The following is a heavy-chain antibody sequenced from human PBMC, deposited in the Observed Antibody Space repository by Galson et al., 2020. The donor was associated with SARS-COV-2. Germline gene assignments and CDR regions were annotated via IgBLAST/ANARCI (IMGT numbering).Heavy chain of an antibody. CDR3: ASGGEDTAMEYYFDY. J-gene: IGHJ4*02. CDR2: NTPIFGTA. V-gene: IGHV1-69*13. D-gene: IGHD5-18*01. CDR1: GGTFNSYA. Sequence: SVKVSCKASGGTFNSYAINWGRQAPGQGLEWKGGNTPIFGTANYAQKFQGRDTITADGSTSTAYMELSSLRSEETVAYYCASGGEDTAMEYYFDYWGQGTLVTVSS.